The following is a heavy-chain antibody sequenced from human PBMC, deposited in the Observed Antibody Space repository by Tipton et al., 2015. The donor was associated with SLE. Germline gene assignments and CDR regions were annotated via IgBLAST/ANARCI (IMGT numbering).Heavy chain of an antibody. V-gene: IGHV3-23*01. Sequence: SLRLSCAASGFTFSTYGMSWVRQAPGKGLEWISTISGRGGTSYYSNSVRGRFIISRDNSRNTVFLQMNRLSADDTAVYYCAKDRYCGGGMCLRSYCDSWGQGTPVTVPS. CDR1: GFTFSTYG. CDR3: AKDRYCGGGMCLRSYCDS. D-gene: IGHD2-21*01. J-gene: IGHJ4*02. CDR2: ISGRGGTS.